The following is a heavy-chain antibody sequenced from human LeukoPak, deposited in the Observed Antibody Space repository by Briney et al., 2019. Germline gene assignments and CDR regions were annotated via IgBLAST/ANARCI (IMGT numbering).Heavy chain of an antibody. J-gene: IGHJ6*03. V-gene: IGHV4-59*12. D-gene: IGHD3-22*01. CDR3: ARWSYYYDSSGTQTRGYYYYMDV. CDR1: GGSISSYY. Sequence: SETLSLTCTVSGGSISSYYWSWIRQPPGKGLEWIGYIYYSGSTNYNPSLKSRVTISVDTSKNQFSLKLSSVTAADTAVYYCARWSYYYDSSGTQTRGYYYYMDVWGKGTTVTVSS. CDR2: IYYSGST.